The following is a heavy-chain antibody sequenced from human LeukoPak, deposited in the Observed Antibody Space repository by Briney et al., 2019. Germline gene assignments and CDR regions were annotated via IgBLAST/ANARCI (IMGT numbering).Heavy chain of an antibody. V-gene: IGHV3-64D*06. D-gene: IGHD1-1*01. Sequence: GGSLRLSCSASGFIFSSSAMHWVRQAPAKGLEYVSAISDSGGSTYYADSVKGRFTISRDNSKNTLHLQMSSLRAEDTAVYYCVKATTGTTKGWFDPWGQGTLVTVSS. CDR2: ISDSGGST. CDR1: GFIFSSSA. J-gene: IGHJ5*02. CDR3: VKATTGTTKGWFDP.